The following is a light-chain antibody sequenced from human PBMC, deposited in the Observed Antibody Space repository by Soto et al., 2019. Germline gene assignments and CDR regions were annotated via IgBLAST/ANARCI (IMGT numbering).Light chain of an antibody. V-gene: IGLV1-44*01. J-gene: IGLJ2*01. CDR3: ATWDDSLNGVV. Sequence: QSVLTQPPSASGTPGQRVTISCSGSSPNIGGNTVKWYQQVPGTAPKLLIHGDTLRPSGVPDRFSGSKSGTSASLAISGLQSEDEAEYYCATWDDSLNGVVLGGGTKLTVL. CDR2: GDT. CDR1: SPNIGGNT.